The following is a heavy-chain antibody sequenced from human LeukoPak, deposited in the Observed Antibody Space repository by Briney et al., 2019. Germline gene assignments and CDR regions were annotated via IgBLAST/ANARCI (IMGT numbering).Heavy chain of an antibody. J-gene: IGHJ4*02. CDR1: GYTFTSYA. Sequence: ASVKVSCKASGYTFTSYAMHWVRQAPGQRLEWMGWINAGNGNTKYSQKFQGRVTITRDTSASTAYMELSSLRSEDTAVYYCARAPLWGNYFDYWGQGTLVTVSS. CDR2: INAGNGNT. D-gene: IGHD3-10*01. CDR3: ARAPLWGNYFDY. V-gene: IGHV1-3*01.